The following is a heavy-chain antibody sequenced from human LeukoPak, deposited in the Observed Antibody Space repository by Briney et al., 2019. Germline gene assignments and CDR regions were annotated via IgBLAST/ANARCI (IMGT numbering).Heavy chain of an antibody. J-gene: IGHJ3*02. CDR1: GGTFSSYA. V-gene: IGHV1-69*13. Sequence: SVKVSCRASGGTFSSYAISWVRQAPGQGLEWMGGIIPIFGTANYAQKFQGRVTITADESTSTAYMELSSLRSEDTAVYYCARDAPEPGNGSGWSRGALDIWGQGTMVTVSS. CDR2: IIPIFGTA. CDR3: ARDAPEPGNGSGWSRGALDI. D-gene: IGHD6-19*01.